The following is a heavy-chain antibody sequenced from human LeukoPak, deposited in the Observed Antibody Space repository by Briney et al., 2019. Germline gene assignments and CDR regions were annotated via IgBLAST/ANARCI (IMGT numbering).Heavy chain of an antibody. CDR3: ATDYSPTITMVRGALYYYYYYMDV. J-gene: IGHJ6*03. CDR1: GFTFSSYA. CDR2: ISWDGGST. V-gene: IGHV3-43D*03. Sequence: GGSLGLSCAASGFTFSSYAMSWVRQAPGKGLEWVSLISWDGGSTYYADSVKGRFTISRDNSKNSLYLQMNSLRAEDTALYYCATDYSPTITMVRGALYYYYYYMDVWGKGTTVTVSS. D-gene: IGHD3-10*01.